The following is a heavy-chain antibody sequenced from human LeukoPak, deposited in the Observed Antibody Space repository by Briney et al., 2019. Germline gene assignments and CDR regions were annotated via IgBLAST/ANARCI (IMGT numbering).Heavy chain of an antibody. V-gene: IGHV3-21*01. D-gene: IGHD5-18*01. CDR2: ISSGSGYI. CDR1: GFTFSSYT. J-gene: IGHJ4*02. Sequence: PGGSLRLSCAASGFTFSSYTMNWVRQAPGKGLEWVSSISSGSGYIYYADSVKGRFTISRDNAKNSLYLQMNSLRAEDTAVYYCASLKYSYGQPDSWGQGTLVTASS. CDR3: ASLKYSYGQPDS.